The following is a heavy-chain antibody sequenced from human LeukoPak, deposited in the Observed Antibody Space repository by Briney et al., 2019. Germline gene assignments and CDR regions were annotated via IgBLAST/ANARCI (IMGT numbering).Heavy chain of an antibody. CDR2: IDPTDSYS. V-gene: IGHV5-10-1*01. CDR3: ARRIFGAGPLRAFDY. Sequence: GASLKISCKGSGYIFTSYWISWVRQMPGKGLEWMGRIDPTDSYSNYSPSFQGHVTISADKSINTAYLQWSSLKASDTAMYYCARRIFGAGPLRAFDYWGQGTLVTVSS. CDR1: GYIFTSYW. D-gene: IGHD3-10*02. J-gene: IGHJ4*02.